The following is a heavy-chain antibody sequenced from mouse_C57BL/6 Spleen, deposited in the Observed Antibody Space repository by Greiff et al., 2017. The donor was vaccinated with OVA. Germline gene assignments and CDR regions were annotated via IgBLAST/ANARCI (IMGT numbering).Heavy chain of an antibody. CDR2: IDPETGGT. J-gene: IGHJ4*01. D-gene: IGHD1-1*01. CDR3: TRYHSFYYDGSSPLCAIDY. V-gene: IGHV1-15*01. CDR1: GYTFTDYE. Sequence: VQLQQSGAELVRPGASVTLSCKASGYTFTDYEMHWVKQTPVHGLEWIGAIDPETGGTAYNQKFTGKAILTADKSSSTADMELRSLTSEDSAVYYCTRYHSFYYDGSSPLCAIDYWGQGTSVTVSS.